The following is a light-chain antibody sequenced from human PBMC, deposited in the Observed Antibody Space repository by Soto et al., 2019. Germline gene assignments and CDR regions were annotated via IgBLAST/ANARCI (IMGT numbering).Light chain of an antibody. J-gene: IGKJ4*01. CDR1: QSISSSY. CDR2: GAS. Sequence: EIVMTQSPATLSVSPGERATLSCRASQSISSSYLAWYQQKPGQAPRLLIYGASTMATGIPARFSGSGSGTEFTLTISNLQSEDFAVYYCQQYNNWPPLTFGGGTKVEIK. CDR3: QQYNNWPPLT. V-gene: IGKV3-15*01.